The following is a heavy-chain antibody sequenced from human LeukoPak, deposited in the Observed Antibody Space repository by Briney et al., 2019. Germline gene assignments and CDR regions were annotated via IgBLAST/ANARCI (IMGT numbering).Heavy chain of an antibody. V-gene: IGHV4-59*01. D-gene: IGHD6-19*01. Sequence: SETLSLTCTVSGGSISSYYWSWIRQPPGKGLEWIGYIYYSGSTNYNPSLNSRVTISVDTSKNQFSLRLSSVTAADMAVYYCGRSLSSAWYYFAYWGQGTLVTVSS. J-gene: IGHJ4*02. CDR1: GGSISSYY. CDR2: IYYSGST. CDR3: GRSLSSAWYYFAY.